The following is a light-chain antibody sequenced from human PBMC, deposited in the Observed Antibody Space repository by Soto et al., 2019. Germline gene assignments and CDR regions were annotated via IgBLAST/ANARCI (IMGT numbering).Light chain of an antibody. CDR2: DVS. CDR1: SSDVGGFNY. V-gene: IGLV2-14*03. J-gene: IGLJ1*01. CDR3: SSYTTSSTYV. Sequence: QSALTQPASVSGSPGRSIAISCTGTSSDVGGFNYVSWYQQHPGKAPKFMIYDVSSRPSGVPDRFSGSKSGNTASLTISGLQAEDEADYYCSSYTTSSTYVFGTGTKVTVL.